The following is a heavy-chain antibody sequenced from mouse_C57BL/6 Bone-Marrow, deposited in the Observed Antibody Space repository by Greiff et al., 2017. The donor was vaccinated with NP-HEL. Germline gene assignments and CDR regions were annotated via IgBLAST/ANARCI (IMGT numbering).Heavy chain of an antibody. Sequence: QVQLQQSGAELVRPGSSVKLSCKASGYTFTSYWMDWVKQRPGQGLEWIGNIYPSDSETHYNQKFKDKATLTVDKSSSTAYMQLSSLTSEDSAVYYCATLYYYAMDYWGQGTSVTVSS. CDR2: IYPSDSET. J-gene: IGHJ4*01. D-gene: IGHD6-1*01. V-gene: IGHV1-61*01. CDR1: GYTFTSYW. CDR3: ATLYYYAMDY.